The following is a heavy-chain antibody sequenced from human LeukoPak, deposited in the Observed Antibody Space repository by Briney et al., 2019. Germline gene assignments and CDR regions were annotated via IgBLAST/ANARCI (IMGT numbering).Heavy chain of an antibody. CDR2: ISGSGGST. J-gene: IGHJ3*02. Sequence: QPGGSLRLSCAASGFTFSRYWMTWVRQAPGKGLEWVSAISGSGGSTYYADSVKGRFTISRDNSKNTLYLQMNSLRAEDTAVYYCANTARYPYDFWSGYYTVAHPPDAFDIWGQGTMVTVSS. V-gene: IGHV3-23*01. CDR1: GFTFSRYW. CDR3: ANTARYPYDFWSGYYTVAHPPDAFDI. D-gene: IGHD3-3*01.